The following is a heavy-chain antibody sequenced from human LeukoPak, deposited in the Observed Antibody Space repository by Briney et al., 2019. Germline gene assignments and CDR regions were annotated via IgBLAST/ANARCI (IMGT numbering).Heavy chain of an antibody. CDR1: GFTFSNAW. V-gene: IGHV3-15*07. CDR3: TPLWFGEYLGDS. Sequence: GGSLRLSCAASGFTFSNAWMNWVRQAPGKGLEWVGRIRSKTHGGTTDYAAPVSGRFTISRDDSKNALNLQMHSLKVEDTAVYYCTPLWFGEYLGDSWGQGTLVTVSS. J-gene: IGHJ5*02. D-gene: IGHD3-10*01. CDR2: IRSKTHGGTT.